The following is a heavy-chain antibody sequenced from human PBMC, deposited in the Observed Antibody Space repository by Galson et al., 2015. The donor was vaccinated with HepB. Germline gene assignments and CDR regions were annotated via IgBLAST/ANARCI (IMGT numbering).Heavy chain of an antibody. Sequence: QSGAEVKKPGESLRISCKGSGYSFTSYWISWVRQMPGKGLEWMGRIDPSESYTNYSPSFQGHVTISADNSISTAYLQWSSLKASDTAMYYCARLLSPGIAAAGEYFQHWGQGTLVTVSS. J-gene: IGHJ1*01. CDR1: GYSFTSYW. CDR2: IDPSESYT. V-gene: IGHV5-10-1*01. D-gene: IGHD6-13*01. CDR3: ARLLSPGIAAAGEYFQH.